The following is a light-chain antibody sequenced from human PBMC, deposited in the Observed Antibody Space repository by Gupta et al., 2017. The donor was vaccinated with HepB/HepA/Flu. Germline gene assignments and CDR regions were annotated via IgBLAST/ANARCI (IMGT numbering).Light chain of an antibody. Sequence: SYELTQPPSVSVSPGQTASITCSGDKLGDKYACWYQQKPGQYPVLVIYQDSKRPSGIPERFSGSNSGTTATMTISGTQAMDEDYYYCQAWNSSNAVFGGGTKLTVL. V-gene: IGLV3-1*01. CDR1: KLGDKY. J-gene: IGLJ2*01. CDR3: QAWNSSNAV. CDR2: QDS.